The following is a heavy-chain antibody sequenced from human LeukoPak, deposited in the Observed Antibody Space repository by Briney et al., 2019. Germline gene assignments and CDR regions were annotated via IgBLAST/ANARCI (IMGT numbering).Heavy chain of an antibody. CDR3: VRDLPRTSGP. CDR2: INGDGGAI. Sequence: PGGSLRLSCVASGFTFRTAWMHWARQIPGKGLVWVSRINGDGGAINYADDVKGRFTISRDNAKNTLYLQMNSLRVEDTAVYYCVRDLPRTSGPWGQGTLVTVSS. J-gene: IGHJ5*02. CDR1: GFTFRTAW. V-gene: IGHV3-74*01. D-gene: IGHD3-10*01.